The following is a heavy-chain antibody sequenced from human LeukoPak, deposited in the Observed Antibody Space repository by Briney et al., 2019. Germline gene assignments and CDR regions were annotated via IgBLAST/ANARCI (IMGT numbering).Heavy chain of an antibody. CDR1: GGSISSSSYY. D-gene: IGHD6-13*01. CDR2: INHSGST. V-gene: IGHV4-39*07. Sequence: PSETLSLTCTVSGGSISSSSYYWSWIRQPPGKGLEWIGEINHSGSTNYNPSLKSRVTISVDTSKNQFSLKLSSVTAADTAVYYCARDRRSSSSRRLYYFDYWGQGTLVTVSS. J-gene: IGHJ4*02. CDR3: ARDRRSSSSRRLYYFDY.